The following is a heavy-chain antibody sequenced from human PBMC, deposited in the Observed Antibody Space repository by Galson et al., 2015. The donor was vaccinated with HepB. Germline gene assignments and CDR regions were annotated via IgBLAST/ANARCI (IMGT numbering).Heavy chain of an antibody. Sequence: SLRLSCAASGFTFSNYGMHWVRQAPGKGLEWVAGISYDGINTYYADSVKGRFTISRDSSKNSLYLQMNRLRDEDTAVYYCARDFIVMVRGNWFDPWGQGNLVTVSS. CDR2: ISYDGINT. V-gene: IGHV3-30*03. CDR3: ARDFIVMVRGNWFDP. J-gene: IGHJ5*02. D-gene: IGHD3-10*01. CDR1: GFTFSNYG.